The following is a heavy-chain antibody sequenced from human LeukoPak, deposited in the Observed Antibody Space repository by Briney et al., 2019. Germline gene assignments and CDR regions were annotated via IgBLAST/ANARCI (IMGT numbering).Heavy chain of an antibody. Sequence: GGSLRLSCAASGFTLSSYSMNWVRQAPGKGLEWVSSISSSSSYMYYADSVKGRFTISRDNAKNSLYLQMNSLRAEDTAVYYCARVLDTAMVYYFDCWGQGTLVTVSS. CDR1: GFTLSSYS. V-gene: IGHV3-21*01. CDR3: ARVLDTAMVYYFDC. CDR2: ISSSSSYM. J-gene: IGHJ4*02. D-gene: IGHD5-18*01.